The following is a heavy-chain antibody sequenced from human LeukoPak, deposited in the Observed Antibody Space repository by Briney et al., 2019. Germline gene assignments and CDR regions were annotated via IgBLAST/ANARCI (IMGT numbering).Heavy chain of an antibody. CDR3: ARDFYGGAPLDI. V-gene: IGHV1-69*13. J-gene: IGHJ3*02. Sequence: SVKVSCKASGGTFSSYAISWVRQAPGQGLEWMGGIIPIFGTANYAQKFQGRVTITADESTSTAYMELSSLRSEDTAVYYCARDFYGGAPLDIWGQGTMVTSLQ. D-gene: IGHD4-23*01. CDR1: GGTFSSYA. CDR2: IIPIFGTA.